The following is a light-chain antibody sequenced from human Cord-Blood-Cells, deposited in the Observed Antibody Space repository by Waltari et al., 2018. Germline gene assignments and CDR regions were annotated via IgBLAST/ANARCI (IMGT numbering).Light chain of an antibody. CDR1: QSVLYSSNNKNY. Sequence: DIVMTQSPDSLAVSLGERATINCKSSQSVLYSSNNKNYLAWYQQKPGQPPKLLIYWASTRXSGVPXRFSGSGSGTDFTLTISSLQAEDVAVYYCQQYYSTPFTFGPGTKVDIK. J-gene: IGKJ3*01. CDR3: QQYYSTPFT. V-gene: IGKV4-1*01. CDR2: WAS.